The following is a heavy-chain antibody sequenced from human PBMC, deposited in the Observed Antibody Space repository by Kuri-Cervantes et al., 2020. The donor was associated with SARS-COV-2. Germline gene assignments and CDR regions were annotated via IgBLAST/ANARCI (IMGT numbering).Heavy chain of an antibody. D-gene: IGHD6-19*01. CDR2: IIPIFGIA. Sequence: SVKVSCKASGGTFSSYAISWVRQAPGQGLEWMGGIIPIFGIANYAQKFQGRVTMTRDTSTSTVYMELSSLRSEDTAVYYCARVPGIAVAGTAYFDYWGQGTLVTVSS. CDR3: ARVPGIAVAGTAYFDY. CDR1: GGTFSSYA. V-gene: IGHV1-69*10. J-gene: IGHJ4*02.